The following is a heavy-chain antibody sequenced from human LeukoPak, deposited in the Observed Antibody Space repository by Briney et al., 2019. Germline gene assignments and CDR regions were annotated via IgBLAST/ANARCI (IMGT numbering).Heavy chain of an antibody. Sequence: GGSLRLSCAASGFTFSTYWMNWVRQAPGKGLEWVASIKEDGSEKYYVDSVKGRFTISRDNAKNSFYLQMNSLRAEDTAVYYCARRGYSFGSDYWGPGTLVTVSP. CDR2: IKEDGSEK. V-gene: IGHV3-7*01. CDR3: ARRGYSFGSDY. CDR1: GFTFSTYW. J-gene: IGHJ4*02. D-gene: IGHD5-18*01.